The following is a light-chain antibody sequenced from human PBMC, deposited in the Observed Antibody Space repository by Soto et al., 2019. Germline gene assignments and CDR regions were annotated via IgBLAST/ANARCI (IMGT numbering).Light chain of an antibody. V-gene: IGLV2-14*01. CDR1: SSDVGGYNY. CDR3: SSYTSNYV. Sequence: QSVLTQPASVSGSPGRSITISCTGTSSDVGGYNYVSWYQQHPGKAPKLMIYDVSNRPSGVSNRSSGSKSGNTASLTISGLQAEDEADYSCSSYTSNYVFGTGTKVTVL. CDR2: DVS. J-gene: IGLJ1*01.